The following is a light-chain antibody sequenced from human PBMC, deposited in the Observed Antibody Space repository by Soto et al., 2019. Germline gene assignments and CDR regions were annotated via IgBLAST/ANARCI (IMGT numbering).Light chain of an antibody. CDR1: QSVSTN. J-gene: IGKJ2*01. V-gene: IGKV3-15*01. CDR3: QQYTHWPPYT. Sequence: EIVMTQSPATLSVSPGERATLSCRASQSVSTNLAWYQQKPGQSPRLLIYGASTRATGIPARFSGSGSETEFTLTISSLQSEDFAVYYCQQYTHWPPYTFGQGTNLEIK. CDR2: GAS.